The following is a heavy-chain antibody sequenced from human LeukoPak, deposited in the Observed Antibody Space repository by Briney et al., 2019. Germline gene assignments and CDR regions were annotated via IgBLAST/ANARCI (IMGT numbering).Heavy chain of an antibody. D-gene: IGHD3-9*01. CDR1: GGSISSYY. CDR2: IYYTGST. J-gene: IGHJ5*02. CDR3: ARDDILTGYYNP. Sequence: PSETLSLTCTVSGGSISSYYWSWIRQPPGKGLECIGFIYYTGSTNYNPSLKSRLTISLDTSKNQFSLKLSSVTAADTAVYYCARDDILTGYYNPWGQGTLVTVSS. V-gene: IGHV4-59*12.